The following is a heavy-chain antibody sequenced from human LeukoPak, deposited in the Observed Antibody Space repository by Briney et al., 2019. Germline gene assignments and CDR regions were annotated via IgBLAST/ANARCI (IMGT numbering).Heavy chain of an antibody. J-gene: IGHJ4*02. Sequence: PGGSLRLSCAASGFTFSSYAMSWVRQAPGKGLEWVSAISGSGGSTYYADSVKGRLTISRDNSKNTLYLQMNSLRAEDTAVYYCAREGRDYGGNPFDYWGQGTLVTVSS. V-gene: IGHV3-23*01. CDR1: GFTFSSYA. CDR2: ISGSGGST. CDR3: AREGRDYGGNPFDY. D-gene: IGHD4-23*01.